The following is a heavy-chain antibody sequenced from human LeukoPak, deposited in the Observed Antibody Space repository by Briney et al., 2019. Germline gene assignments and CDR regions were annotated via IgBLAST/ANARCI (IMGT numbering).Heavy chain of an antibody. D-gene: IGHD3-22*01. V-gene: IGHV3-48*01. J-gene: IGHJ4*02. Sequence: GGSLRLSCAASGFTFSSSAMSWVRQAPGKGLEWVLYISSSSSTIYYADSVKGRFTISRDNAKNSLYLQMNSLRAEDTAVYYCARGAYYYEDWGQGTLVTVSS. CDR2: ISSSSSTI. CDR1: GFTFSSSA. CDR3: ARGAYYYED.